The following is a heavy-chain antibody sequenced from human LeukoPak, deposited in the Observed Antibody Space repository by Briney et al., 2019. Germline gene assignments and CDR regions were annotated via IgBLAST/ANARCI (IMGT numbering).Heavy chain of an antibody. CDR1: GYTFTGYY. J-gene: IGHJ4*02. CDR3: ARGASGSYYPKPDY. Sequence: GASVKVSCKASGYTFTGYYMHWVRQAPGQGLEWMGWISGYNGNTNYVQKFQGRVTMTRNTSISTAYMELSSLRSEDTAVYYCARGASGSYYPKPDYWGQGTLVTVSS. V-gene: IGHV1-8*02. D-gene: IGHD3-10*01. CDR2: ISGYNGNT.